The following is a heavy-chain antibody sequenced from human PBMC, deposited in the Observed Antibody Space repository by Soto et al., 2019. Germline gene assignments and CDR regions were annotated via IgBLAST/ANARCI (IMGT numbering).Heavy chain of an antibody. Sequence: QVQLVESGGGLVKPGGSLRLSCAASGFTFSDYDMNWIRQAPGKGLEWVSFISRSGSTIYYADSVKGRFTISRDNAKNTLYLEMNSLRAEDTAVYYCARYQAVVVPAAIDDWGQGTLVTVSS. D-gene: IGHD2-2*01. J-gene: IGHJ4*02. CDR2: ISRSGSTI. CDR3: ARYQAVVVPAAIDD. CDR1: GFTFSDYD. V-gene: IGHV3-11*01.